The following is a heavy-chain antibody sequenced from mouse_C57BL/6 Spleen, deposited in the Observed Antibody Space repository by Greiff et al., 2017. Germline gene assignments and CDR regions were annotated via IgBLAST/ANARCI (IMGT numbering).Heavy chain of an antibody. D-gene: IGHD3-1*01. J-gene: IGHJ3*01. Sequence: QVQLQQSGAELVRPGASVTLSCKASGYTFTDYEMHWVKQTPVHGLEWIGAIDPETGGTAYNQKFKGKAILTADKSSSTAYMELRRLTSEDSAVYYCSQGGLSQGFAYWGQGTLVTVSA. CDR2: IDPETGGT. CDR1: GYTFTDYE. CDR3: SQGGLSQGFAY. V-gene: IGHV1-15*01.